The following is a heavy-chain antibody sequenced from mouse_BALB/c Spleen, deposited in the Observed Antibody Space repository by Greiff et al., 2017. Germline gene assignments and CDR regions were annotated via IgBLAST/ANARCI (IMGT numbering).Heavy chain of an antibody. D-gene: IGHD1-1*02. CDR3: ARHERVAYYFDY. CDR1: GFTFSSYG. CDR2: ISSGGSDT. J-gene: IGHJ2*01. Sequence: EVKLVESGGDLVKPGGSLKLSCAASGFTFSSYGMPWVRQTPDKRLEWVATISSGGSDTYYQDSVKGSFTISRDNAKNTLYLQMSSLKSEDAAMYYCARHERVAYYFDYWGQGTTLTVSS. V-gene: IGHV5-6*01.